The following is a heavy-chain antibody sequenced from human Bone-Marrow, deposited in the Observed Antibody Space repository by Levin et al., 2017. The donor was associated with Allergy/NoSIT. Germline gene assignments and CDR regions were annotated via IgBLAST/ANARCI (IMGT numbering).Heavy chain of an antibody. D-gene: IGHD2-15*01. CDR1: GGSISSSSYY. V-gene: IGHV4-39*01. CDR2: IYYSGST. J-gene: IGHJ5*02. Sequence: SETLSLTCTVSGGSISSSSYYWGWIRQPPGKGLEWIGSIYYSGSTYYNPSLKSRVTISVDTSKNQFSLKLSSVTAADTAVYYCARQEGYCSGGSCYGRNWFDPWGQGTLVTVSS. CDR3: ARQEGYCSGGSCYGRNWFDP.